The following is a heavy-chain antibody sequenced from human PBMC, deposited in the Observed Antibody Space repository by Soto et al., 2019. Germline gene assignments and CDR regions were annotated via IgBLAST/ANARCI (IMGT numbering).Heavy chain of an antibody. CDR1: GYTFTGYY. CDR3: ARDSGYSGYELGDAFDI. V-gene: IGHV1-2*04. Sequence: ASVKVSCKASGYTFTGYYMHWVRQAPGQGLEWMGWINPNSGGTNYAQKFQGWVTMTRDTSISTAYMELSRLRSDDTAVYYCARDSGYSGYELGDAFDIWGQGTMVTVSS. CDR2: INPNSGGT. J-gene: IGHJ3*02. D-gene: IGHD5-12*01.